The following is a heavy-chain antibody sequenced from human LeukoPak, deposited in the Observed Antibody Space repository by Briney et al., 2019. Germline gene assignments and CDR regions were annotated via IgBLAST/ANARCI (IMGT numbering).Heavy chain of an antibody. CDR1: GGSFSGYY. CDR3: ARSVLLWFGELSRRGGWFDP. J-gene: IGHJ5*02. Sequence: SETLSLTCAVYGGSFSGYYWSWIRQPPGKGLEWIGEINHSGSTNYNPSLKSRVTKSVDTSKNQFSLKLSSVTAADTAVYYCARSVLLWFGELSRRGGWFDPWGQGTLVTVSS. D-gene: IGHD3-10*01. CDR2: INHSGST. V-gene: IGHV4-34*01.